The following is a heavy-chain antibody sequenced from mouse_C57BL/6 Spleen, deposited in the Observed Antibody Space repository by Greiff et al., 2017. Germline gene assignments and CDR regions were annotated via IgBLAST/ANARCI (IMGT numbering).Heavy chain of an antibody. J-gene: IGHJ4*01. V-gene: IGHV1-82*01. D-gene: IGHD3-1*01. CDR3: ARGAARTSHAMDY. Sequence: VQLQQSGPELVKPGASVKISCKASGYAFSSSWMNWVKQRPGKGLEWIGRIYPGDGDTNYNGKFKGKATLTADTSSSTAYMQLSSLTSEDSAVYFCARGAARTSHAMDYWGQGTSVTVSS. CDR1: GYAFSSSW. CDR2: IYPGDGDT.